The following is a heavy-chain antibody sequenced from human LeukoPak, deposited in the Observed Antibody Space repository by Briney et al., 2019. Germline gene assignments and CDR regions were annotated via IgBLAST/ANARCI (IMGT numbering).Heavy chain of an antibody. J-gene: IGHJ4*02. Sequence: PSETLSLTCTVSGGSISNYYWSWIRQPPGKGLEWIGYIYYSGNTNYNPSLKSRVTISLDTSRNEFSLKLDSVTAADTAVYYCARVVGATDYWGQGTLVTVSS. CDR3: ARVVGATDY. D-gene: IGHD1-26*01. CDR2: IYYSGNT. V-gene: IGHV4-59*01. CDR1: GGSISNYY.